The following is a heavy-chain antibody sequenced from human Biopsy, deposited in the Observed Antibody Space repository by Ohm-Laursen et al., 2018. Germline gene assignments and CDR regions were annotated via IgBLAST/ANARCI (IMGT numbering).Heavy chain of an antibody. CDR1: GFTFTDYA. CDR2: VGGGGRLTDHT. D-gene: IGHD5-18*01. V-gene: IGHV3-23*01. CDR3: ARNVRGYNYGLLEY. J-gene: IGHJ4*02. Sequence: SLRLSCTAPGFTFTDYAMNWIRQTPEKGLEWVSVVGGGGRLTDHTDFADSVRGRFTISRDNSKNKLYLDMINLRAEDTAIYYCARNVRGYNYGLLEYWGQGVMVTVSS.